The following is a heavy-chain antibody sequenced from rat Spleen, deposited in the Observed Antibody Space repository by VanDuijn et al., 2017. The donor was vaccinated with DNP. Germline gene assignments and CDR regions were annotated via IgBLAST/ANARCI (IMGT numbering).Heavy chain of an antibody. D-gene: IGHD3-1*01. CDR1: GYSITSNY. J-gene: IGHJ2*01. CDR2: ISYSGST. Sequence: EVQLQESGSGLVKPSQSLSLTCSVTGYSITSNYWGWIRKFPGNKLEYIGHISYSGSTNYNPALKSRLSITRDTSKNHFFLHLNSVTTEDTATYYCARSHGGGAFDYWGQGVMVTVSS. V-gene: IGHV3-1*01. CDR3: ARSHGGGAFDY.